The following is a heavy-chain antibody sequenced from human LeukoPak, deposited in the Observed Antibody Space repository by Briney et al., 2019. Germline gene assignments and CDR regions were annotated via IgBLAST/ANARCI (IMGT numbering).Heavy chain of an antibody. CDR3: ARVDFWSGYYTYYYYGMDV. J-gene: IGHJ6*02. CDR1: GGTFSSYA. V-gene: IGHV1-69*13. Sequence: SVKVSCTASGGTFSSYAISWVRQSPGQGLEWMGGIIPIFGTANYAQKFQGRVTITADESTSTAYMELSSLRSEDTAVYYCARVDFWSGYYTYYYYGMDVWGQGTTVTVSS. CDR2: IIPIFGTA. D-gene: IGHD3-3*01.